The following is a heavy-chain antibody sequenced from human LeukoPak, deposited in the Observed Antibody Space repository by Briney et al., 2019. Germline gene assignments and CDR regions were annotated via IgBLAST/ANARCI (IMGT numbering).Heavy chain of an antibody. V-gene: IGHV3-33*01. CDR2: IWYDGSNK. Sequence: GGSLRLSCAASGFTFSSYGMHWVRQAPGKGLEWVAVIWYDGSNKYYADSVKGRFTISRDNSKNTLYLQMNSLRAEDTAVYYCARDPTFRDGYPTDYWGQGTLVTVSS. J-gene: IGHJ4*02. CDR1: GFTFSSYG. D-gene: IGHD5-24*01. CDR3: ARDPTFRDGYPTDY.